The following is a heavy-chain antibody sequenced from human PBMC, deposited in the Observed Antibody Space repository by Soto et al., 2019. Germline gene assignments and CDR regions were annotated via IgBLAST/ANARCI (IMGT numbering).Heavy chain of an antibody. V-gene: IGHV2-5*02. J-gene: IGHJ2*01. D-gene: IGHD6-19*01. CDR1: GFSLSTSGVG. CDR3: AHRRGEVAAGYLDL. CDR2: IYWDDDK. Sequence: QITLKESGPTLVKPTQNLTLTCTFSGFSLSTSGVGVDWIRQPPGKALQWLALIYWDDDKRYSTSLKSRLTIPKDTSKNQLVLTMTNMDAVDTATYSCAHRRGEVAAGYLDLWGRGTLVTVTS.